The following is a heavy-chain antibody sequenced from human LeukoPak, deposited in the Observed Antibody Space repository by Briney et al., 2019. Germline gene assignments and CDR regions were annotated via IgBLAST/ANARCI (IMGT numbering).Heavy chain of an antibody. V-gene: IGHV1-2*06. Sequence: ASVKVSCKASGYTFTGYYIHWVRQAPGQGLEWMGRINPNSGGTNYAQKFQGRVTVTGDTSISTAYMELSRLRSDDTAVYYCARDARTVTAKYFDYWGQGTLVTVSS. J-gene: IGHJ4*02. CDR2: INPNSGGT. CDR3: ARDARTVTAKYFDY. D-gene: IGHD5-18*01. CDR1: GYTFTGYY.